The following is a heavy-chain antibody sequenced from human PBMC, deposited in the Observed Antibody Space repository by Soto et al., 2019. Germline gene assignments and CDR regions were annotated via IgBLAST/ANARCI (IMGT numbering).Heavy chain of an antibody. CDR3: AKDPANKQWLVNNWFDP. J-gene: IGHJ5*02. CDR1: GFTFSSYA. V-gene: IGHV3-23*01. CDR2: ISGSGGST. D-gene: IGHD6-19*01. Sequence: EVQLLESGGGLVQPGGSLRLSCAASGFTFSSYAMSWVRQAPGKWLEWVSAISGSGGSTYYADSVKGRFTISRDNSKNTLYQQMNSLRAEDTAVYYCAKDPANKQWLVNNWFDPWGQGTLVTVSS.